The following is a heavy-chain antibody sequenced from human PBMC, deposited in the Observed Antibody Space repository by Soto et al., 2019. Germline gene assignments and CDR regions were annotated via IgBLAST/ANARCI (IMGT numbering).Heavy chain of an antibody. CDR2: IYSSGST. J-gene: IGHJ4*02. V-gene: IGHV4-61*01. Sequence: PSETLSLTCTVSDGSVSSGSYYWTWIRQPPGKGLEWIGYIYSSGSTLYNPSLKSRVIISVDTSMNQFSLKLSSVTAADTAVYYCGRDSLALFDSWGQGTLVTVSS. D-gene: IGHD5-12*01. CDR1: DGSVSSGSYY. CDR3: GRDSLALFDS.